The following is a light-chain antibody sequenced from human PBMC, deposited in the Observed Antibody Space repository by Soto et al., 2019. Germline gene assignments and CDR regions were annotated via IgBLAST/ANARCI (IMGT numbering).Light chain of an antibody. CDR3: CSYTSSRPYV. V-gene: IGLV2-14*01. CDR2: DVS. CDR1: SSDVGGYNY. Sequence: QSALTQPASVSGSPGKSITISCTGTSSDVGGYNYVSWYQQHPGKAPNLMIYDVSNRPSGVSNRFSGSKSGNTASLTISGLQAEDEADYYCCSYTSSRPYVFGTGTKLTVL. J-gene: IGLJ1*01.